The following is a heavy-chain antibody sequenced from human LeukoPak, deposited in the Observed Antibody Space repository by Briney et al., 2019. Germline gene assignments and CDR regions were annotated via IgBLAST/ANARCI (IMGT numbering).Heavy chain of an antibody. J-gene: IGHJ4*02. D-gene: IGHD3-16*02. CDR1: GYTFTSYA. Sequence: ASVKDSCKGSGYTFTSYAMHWVRQAPGQRLAWMGCINAGNGNTKYSQKFQGRVTITRDTSASTAYMELRSLRSEETAVYNCARVRRSNPNTHDYWGQGTLVTVSS. CDR3: ARVRRSNPNTHDY. CDR2: INAGNGNT. V-gene: IGHV1-3*01.